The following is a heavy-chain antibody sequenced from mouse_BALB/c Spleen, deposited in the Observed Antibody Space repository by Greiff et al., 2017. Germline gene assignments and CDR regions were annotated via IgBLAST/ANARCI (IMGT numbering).Heavy chain of an antibody. D-gene: IGHD1-1*01. V-gene: IGHV5-6-5*01. J-gene: IGHJ1*01. CDR2: ISSGGST. CDR3: ARDYGSSYCYFDV. CDR1: GFTFSSYA. Sequence: EVMLVESGGGLVKPGGSLKLSCAASGFTFSSYAMSWVRQTPEKRLEWVASISSGGSTYYPDSVKGRFTISRDNARSILYLQMSSLRSEDTAMYYCARDYGSSYCYFDVWGEGTTVTVSS.